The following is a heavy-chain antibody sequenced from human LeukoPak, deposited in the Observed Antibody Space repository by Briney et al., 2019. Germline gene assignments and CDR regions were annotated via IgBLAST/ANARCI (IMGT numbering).Heavy chain of an antibody. CDR2: IYSTGST. CDR1: GGSISSYY. D-gene: IGHD6-6*01. J-gene: IGHJ4*02. Sequence: SETLSLTCTVSGGSISSYYWIWIRQPAGKGLEWIGRIYSTGSTNYNPSLKSRVTMSVDTFKSQFSLKLSSVTAADTAVYYCARLPHSSSPFDYWGQGTLVTVSS. V-gene: IGHV4-4*07. CDR3: ARLPHSSSPFDY.